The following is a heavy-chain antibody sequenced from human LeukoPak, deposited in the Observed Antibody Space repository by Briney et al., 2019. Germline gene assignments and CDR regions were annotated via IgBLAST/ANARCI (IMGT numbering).Heavy chain of an antibody. Sequence: SVKVSCKASGYTFTSYAISWVRQAPGQGLEWMGGIIPIFGTANYAQKFQGRVTITADESTSTAYMELSSLRSEDTAVYYCARAVAIMVTYFDYWGQGTLVTVSS. CDR1: GYTFTSYA. CDR2: IIPIFGTA. J-gene: IGHJ4*02. CDR3: ARAVAIMVTYFDY. V-gene: IGHV1-69*13. D-gene: IGHD3-16*01.